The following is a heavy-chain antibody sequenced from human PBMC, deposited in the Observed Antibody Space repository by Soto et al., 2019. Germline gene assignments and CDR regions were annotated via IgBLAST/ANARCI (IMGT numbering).Heavy chain of an antibody. V-gene: IGHV4-34*01. J-gene: IGHJ4*02. CDR1: GGSFSGYY. CDR2: INHSGST. D-gene: IGHD3-22*01. CDR3: ARGGRSGYPTTRFLRPADY. Sequence: QVQLQQWGAGLLKPSETLSLTCAVYGGSFSGYYWSWIRQPSGKGLEWIGEINHSGSTNYNPSLKSRVTISVDTSKNQFSLMLSSVTAADTAVYYCARGGRSGYPTTRFLRPADYWGQGTLVTVSS.